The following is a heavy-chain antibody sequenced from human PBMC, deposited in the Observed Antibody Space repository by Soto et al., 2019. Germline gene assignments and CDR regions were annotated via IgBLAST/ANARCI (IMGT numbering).Heavy chain of an antibody. J-gene: IGHJ5*02. CDR3: ARVPSP. Sequence: PSETRSLTCTPSGSSHSSFYWSWIRQAPGKGLEWIGYIYHSGSTYDNPSLKSRVTISVDRSKNQFSLKLSSVTAADTAGYYCARVPSPWAQGTLVTVS. V-gene: IGHV4-30-2*01. CDR2: IYHSGST. CDR1: GSSHSSFY.